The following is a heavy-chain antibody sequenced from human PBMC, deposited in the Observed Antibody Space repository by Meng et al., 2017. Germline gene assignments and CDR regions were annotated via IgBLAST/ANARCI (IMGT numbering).Heavy chain of an antibody. CDR1: GFTFSSYW. CDR2: IKQDGSEK. V-gene: IGHV3-7*01. D-gene: IGHD2-15*01. Sequence: GESLKISCAASGFTFSSYWMSWVRQAPGKGLEWVANIKQDGSEKYYVDSVKGRFTISRDNAKNSLYLQMNSLRAEDTAVYYCARMGLIPLGGYCSGGSCPFDYWGQGTRVTVSS. CDR3: ARMGLIPLGGYCSGGSCPFDY. J-gene: IGHJ4*02.